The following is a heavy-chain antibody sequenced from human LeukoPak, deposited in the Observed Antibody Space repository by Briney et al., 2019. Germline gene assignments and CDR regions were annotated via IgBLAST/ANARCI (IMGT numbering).Heavy chain of an antibody. V-gene: IGHV3-66*01. CDR2: IYSGGNT. CDR1: GFIFSTYW. Sequence: SGGSLRLSCTGSGFIFSTYWMHWVRQAPGKGLEWVSIIYSGGNTYYADSVKGRFTISRDNSENMLYLQMSSLRAEDTAVYYCAKVSGVWGNYFEHWGQGTLVTVSS. J-gene: IGHJ4*02. D-gene: IGHD3-16*01. CDR3: AKVSGVWGNYFEH.